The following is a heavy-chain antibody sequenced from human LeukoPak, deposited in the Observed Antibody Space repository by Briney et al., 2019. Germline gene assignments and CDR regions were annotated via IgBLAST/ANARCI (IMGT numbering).Heavy chain of an antibody. CDR2: ISYDDSNE. CDR3: ARDKSGSYGLSAFDV. J-gene: IGHJ3*01. CDR1: GFTFSSYA. D-gene: IGHD1-26*01. Sequence: GRSLRLSCAASGFTFSSYAMHWVRQAPGKGLEWVAIISYDDSNEYYADSVKGRFTVSRDNAKNTLYLQMNSLRAEDTAVYYCARDKSGSYGLSAFDVWGHGTMVTVSS. V-gene: IGHV3-30*04.